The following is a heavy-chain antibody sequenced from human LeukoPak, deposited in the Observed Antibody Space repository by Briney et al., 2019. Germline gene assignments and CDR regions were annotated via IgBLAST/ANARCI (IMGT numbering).Heavy chain of an antibody. D-gene: IGHD6-13*01. CDR3: ARERGKQQLVGHYYFDGMDV. Sequence: ASVKVSCKASGGTFSSYAISWVRQAPGQGLEWMGRIIPILGIANYAQKFQGRVTITADKSTSTAYMELSSLRSEDTAVYYCARERGKQQLVGHYYFDGMDVWGQGTTVTVSS. V-gene: IGHV1-69*04. J-gene: IGHJ6*02. CDR1: GGTFSSYA. CDR2: IIPILGIA.